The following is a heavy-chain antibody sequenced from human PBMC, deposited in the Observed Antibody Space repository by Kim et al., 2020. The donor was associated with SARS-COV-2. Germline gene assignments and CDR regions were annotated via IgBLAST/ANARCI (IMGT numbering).Heavy chain of an antibody. V-gene: IGHV4-59*01. J-gene: IGHJ5*02. D-gene: IGHD1-26*01. CDR1: GGSISSYY. Sequence: SETLSLTCTVSGGSISSYYWSWIRQPPGKGLEWIGYIYYSGSTNYNPSPKSRVTISVDTSKNQFSLKLSSVTAADTAVYYCARDRTILDGSYYTNWFDP. CDR3: ARDRTILDGSYYTNWFDP. CDR2: IYYSGST.